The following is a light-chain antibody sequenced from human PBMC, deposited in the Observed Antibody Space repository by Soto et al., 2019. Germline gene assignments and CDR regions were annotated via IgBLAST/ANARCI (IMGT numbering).Light chain of an antibody. Sequence: QSALTQPASVSGSPGQSITISCTGSSSDIGSYNLVSWYQQHTGKAPKLMIYEGSKRPSGVSNRFSGSKPGNTASLTISGLQAEDEADYYCCSHVGRSTLLFGGGTQLTVL. CDR1: SSDIGSYNL. J-gene: IGLJ3*02. V-gene: IGLV2-23*01. CDR2: EGS. CDR3: CSHVGRSTLL.